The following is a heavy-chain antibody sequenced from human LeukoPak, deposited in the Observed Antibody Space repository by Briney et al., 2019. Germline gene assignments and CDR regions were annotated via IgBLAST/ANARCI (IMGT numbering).Heavy chain of an antibody. CDR2: IYSSGST. J-gene: IGHJ6*03. V-gene: IGHV4-61*02. D-gene: IGHD2-15*01. Sequence: SETLSLTCTVSGGSISSGSYYWSWIRQPAGKGLEWIGRIYSSGSTNYNPSLKSRVTISVDTSKNQFSLKLSSVTAADTAVYYCARGYCSGGSCYSYYYYNYMDVWGKGTTVTVSS. CDR3: ARGYCSGGSCYSYYYYNYMDV. CDR1: GGSISSGSYY.